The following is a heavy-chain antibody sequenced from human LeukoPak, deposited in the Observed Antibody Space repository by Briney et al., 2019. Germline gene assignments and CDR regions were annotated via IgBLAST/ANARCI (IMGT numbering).Heavy chain of an antibody. CDR3: AKDPTMIVVVIPDY. V-gene: IGHV3-53*01. D-gene: IGHD3-22*01. J-gene: IGHJ4*02. CDR2: IYSGGST. Sequence: GGSLRLSCAASGFTVSDNYMSWVRQAPGKGLEWVSVIYSGGSTYYADSVKGRFTISRDDAKNTLYLQMNSLRAEDTAVYYCAKDPTMIVVVIPDYWGQGTLVTVSS. CDR1: GFTVSDNY.